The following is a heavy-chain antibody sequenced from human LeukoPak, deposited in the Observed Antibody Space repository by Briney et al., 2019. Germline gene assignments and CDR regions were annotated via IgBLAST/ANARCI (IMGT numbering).Heavy chain of an antibody. CDR3: AREVRHSYGLDACHI. CDR1: VGSISSYY. CDR2: IYSIATT. V-gene: IGHV4-4*07. Sequence: PSETLSLTCTVSVGSISSYYGSWIRQSAGKGLEWIGRIYSIATTNYNPSLKSRLTMSVDTSKNPFSLKVSSVTAADTAVYYCAREVRHSYGLDACHIWGQGTMVTVSS. J-gene: IGHJ3*02. D-gene: IGHD5-18*01.